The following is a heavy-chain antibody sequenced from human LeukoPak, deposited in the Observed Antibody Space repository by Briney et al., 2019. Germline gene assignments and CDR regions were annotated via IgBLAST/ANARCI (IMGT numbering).Heavy chain of an antibody. CDR2: INPSGGST. D-gene: IGHD6-13*01. V-gene: IGHV1-46*01. CDR1: GYTFTSYY. CDR3: ARERAAAGIYYYYGMDV. Sequence: ASVKVSCKASGYTFTSYYMHWVRQAPGQGLEWMGIINPSGGSTSYAQKFQGRVTMTRDTSTSTVYTELSSLRSEDTAVYYCARERAAAGIYYYYGMDVWGKGTTVTVSS. J-gene: IGHJ6*04.